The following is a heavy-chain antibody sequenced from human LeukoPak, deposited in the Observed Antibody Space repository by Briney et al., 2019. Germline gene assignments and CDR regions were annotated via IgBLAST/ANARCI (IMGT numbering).Heavy chain of an antibody. J-gene: IGHJ4*02. V-gene: IGHV3-48*03. CDR1: GFTFSSFE. D-gene: IGHD3-9*01. CDR3: VGADYDILTGYYIDY. Sequence: GGSLRLSCAASGFTFSSFEMHWVRQAPGKGLEWVSYISSSGDTLYYANSMKGRFTISRDNAKNSLYLQMNSLRAEDTAVYYCVGADYDILTGYYIDYWGQGTLVTVAS. CDR2: ISSSGDTL.